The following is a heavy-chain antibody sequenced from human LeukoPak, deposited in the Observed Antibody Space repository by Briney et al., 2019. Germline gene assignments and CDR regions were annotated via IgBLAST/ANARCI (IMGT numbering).Heavy chain of an antibody. V-gene: IGHV3-30*02. Sequence: PGGSLRLSCAASAFTFSGYGMHWVRQAPGKGLEWVAFIRYDGDNKYYADSVKGRFTISRDNSKNTLYLQMNSLRAEDTAVYYCAKDLPRYCSGGSCHKFDYWGQGTLVTVSS. D-gene: IGHD2-15*01. CDR2: IRYDGDNK. CDR1: AFTFSGYG. J-gene: IGHJ4*02. CDR3: AKDLPRYCSGGSCHKFDY.